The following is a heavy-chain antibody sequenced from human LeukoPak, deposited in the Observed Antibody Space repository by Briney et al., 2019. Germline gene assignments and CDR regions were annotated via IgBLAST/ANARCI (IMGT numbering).Heavy chain of an antibody. J-gene: IGHJ4*02. CDR3: AREIVSSVEF. V-gene: IGHV4-39*02. CDR2: IYHSGTT. D-gene: IGHD6-6*01. Sequence: SETLSLTCTVSGGSIKTPDYHWGWIRQPPGKGLEWIGSIYHSGTTYYNPSLKSRVTISVDTSRNHFSLKLSSMTAADTAVYHCAREIVSSVEFWGQGSLVTVSS. CDR1: GGSIKTPDYH.